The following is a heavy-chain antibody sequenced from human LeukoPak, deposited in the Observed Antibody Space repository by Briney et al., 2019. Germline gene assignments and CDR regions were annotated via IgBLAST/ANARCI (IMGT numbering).Heavy chain of an antibody. CDR2: ISYDGSNK. J-gene: IGHJ4*02. D-gene: IGHD3-9*01. V-gene: IGHV3-30*01. CDR3: ARSYLSGYDILTYYFDY. Sequence: PGGSLRLSCAASGFTFSSYAMHWVRQAPGKGLEWVAVISYDGSNKYYADSVKGRFTISRDNSKNTLYLQMNSLRAEDTAVYYCARSYLSGYDILTYYFDYWGQGTLVTVSS. CDR1: GFTFSSYA.